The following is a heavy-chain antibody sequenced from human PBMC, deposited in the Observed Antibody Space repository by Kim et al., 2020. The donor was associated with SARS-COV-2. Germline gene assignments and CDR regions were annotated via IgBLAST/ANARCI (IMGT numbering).Heavy chain of an antibody. CDR2: ISYSGST. CDR1: GGSISSYY. Sequence: SETLSLTCTVYGGSISSYYWSWIRQPPGKGLEWIGYISYSGSTNYNPSLKSRVTISVDTSKNQFSLKLSSVTAADTAVYYCARANGDAFDIWGQGTMVTVSS. CDR3: ARANGDAFDI. J-gene: IGHJ3*02. V-gene: IGHV4-59*01. D-gene: IGHD2-8*01.